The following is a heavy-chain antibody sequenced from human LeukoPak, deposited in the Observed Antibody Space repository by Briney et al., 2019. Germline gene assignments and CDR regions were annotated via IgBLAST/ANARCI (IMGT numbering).Heavy chain of an antibody. CDR2: INPSGGST. V-gene: IGHV1-46*01. D-gene: IGHD3-22*01. CDR3: ARAYYYDSSGYPYYFDY. J-gene: IGHJ4*02. Sequence: ASVKVSCKASGYTFTSYYMHWVRQAPGQGLEWMGIINPSGGSTSYAQKFQGRVTMTRDTSTSTVYVELSSLRSEDTAVYYCARAYYYDSSGYPYYFDYWGQGTLVTVSS. CDR1: GYTFTSYY.